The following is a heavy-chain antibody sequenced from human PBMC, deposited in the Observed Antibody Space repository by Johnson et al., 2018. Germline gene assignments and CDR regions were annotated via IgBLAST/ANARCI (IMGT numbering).Heavy chain of an antibody. Sequence: VQLVESGAEVKKPGQSLKISCKGSGYSFTTYWIGWVRQMPGKGLEWMGIIYPGDSDTRYSPSFQGQVTISADKSISTAYLQWSSLKASDTAMYYWAGKSGYYVKGDAFDLWGQGTMVTVSS. CDR2: IYPGDSDT. D-gene: IGHD4-17*01. V-gene: IGHV5-51*01. CDR1: GYSFTTYW. CDR3: AGKSGYYVKGDAFDL. J-gene: IGHJ3*01.